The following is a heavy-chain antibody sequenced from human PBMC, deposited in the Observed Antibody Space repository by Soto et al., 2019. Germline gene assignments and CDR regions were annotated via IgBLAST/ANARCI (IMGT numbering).Heavy chain of an antibody. CDR2: ISSDENNK. J-gene: IGHJ4*02. CDR1: GFTFSTYV. D-gene: IGHD3-10*01. Sequence: QVQLVESGGGVVQPGRSLRLSCAASGFTFSTYVMHWVRQAPGKGLEWVALISSDENNKFYADSVKGRFTISRDNSKSTLYLQMNSLRAEDTAVYYCVRVGGSGSYYNPRFDYWGQGTLVTVSS. CDR3: VRVGGSGSYYNPRFDY. V-gene: IGHV3-30-3*01.